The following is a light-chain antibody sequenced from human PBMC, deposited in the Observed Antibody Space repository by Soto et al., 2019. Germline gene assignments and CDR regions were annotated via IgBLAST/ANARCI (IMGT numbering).Light chain of an antibody. Sequence: NFMLTQPHSVSASPGKTVTISCTRSSGSIASNYVQWYQQRPGSSPTTVIYEDNQRPSGVPDRFSGSIDSSSNSASLTISGLKTEDEADYYCQSYDSSNGVVFGGGTKLTVL. CDR3: QSYDSSNGVV. V-gene: IGLV6-57*01. J-gene: IGLJ2*01. CDR2: EDN. CDR1: SGSIASNY.